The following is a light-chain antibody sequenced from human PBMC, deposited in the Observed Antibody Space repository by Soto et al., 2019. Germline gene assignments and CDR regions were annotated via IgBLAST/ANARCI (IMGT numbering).Light chain of an antibody. CDR3: PQSNSFPLT. CDR1: QGSTSW. V-gene: IGKV1-12*01. J-gene: IGKJ4*01. Sequence: DIQMTQSPSSVSASVGDRVTITCRASQGSTSWLAWYQQKPGKAPKLLIYAASSLQRGVPSRFSGGGSGTYFTLTITSLQPEDFATYYCPQSNSFPLTFGGGTKVEIK. CDR2: AAS.